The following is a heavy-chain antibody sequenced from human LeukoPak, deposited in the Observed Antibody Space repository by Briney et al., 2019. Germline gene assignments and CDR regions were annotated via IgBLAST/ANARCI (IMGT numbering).Heavy chain of an antibody. D-gene: IGHD6-13*01. Sequence: PGGSLRLSCAASGFTFSSYSMNWVRQAPGKGLEWVSSISSSSSYIYYADSVKGRFTISRDNAKNSLYLQMNSLRAEDTAVYYCARDRGSSWYNGGTVDYWGQGTLVTVSS. V-gene: IGHV3-21*01. CDR2: ISSSSSYI. CDR3: ARDRGSSWYNGGTVDY. J-gene: IGHJ4*02. CDR1: GFTFSSYS.